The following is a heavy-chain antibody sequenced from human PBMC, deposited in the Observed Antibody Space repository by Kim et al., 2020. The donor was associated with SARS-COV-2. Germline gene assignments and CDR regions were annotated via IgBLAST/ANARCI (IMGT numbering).Heavy chain of an antibody. J-gene: IGHJ4*02. CDR3: ARAGYSSGDDFRR. Sequence: LETLSLTCTVSGGSISSYYWSWIRQPPGKGLEWIGYIYYSGSTNYNPSLKSRVTISVDTSKNQFSLKLSSVTAADTAVYYCARAGYSSGDDFRRWGRGTLVTVSS. D-gene: IGHD6-19*01. V-gene: IGHV4-59*01. CDR2: IYYSGST. CDR1: GGSISSYY.